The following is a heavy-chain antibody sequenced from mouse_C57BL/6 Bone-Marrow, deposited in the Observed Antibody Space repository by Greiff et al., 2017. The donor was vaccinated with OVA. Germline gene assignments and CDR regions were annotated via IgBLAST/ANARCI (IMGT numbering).Heavy chain of an antibody. Sequence: VQLQQSGAELARPGASVKLSCKASGYTFTSYGISWVKQRTGQGLEWIGEIYPRSGNTYYNEKFKGTATLTADKSSSTAYMELRSLTSEDSAVYFCARGRGYYYGSPPYAMDYWGQGTSVTVSS. CDR2: IYPRSGNT. D-gene: IGHD1-1*01. J-gene: IGHJ4*01. V-gene: IGHV1-81*01. CDR3: ARGRGYYYGSPPYAMDY. CDR1: GYTFTSYG.